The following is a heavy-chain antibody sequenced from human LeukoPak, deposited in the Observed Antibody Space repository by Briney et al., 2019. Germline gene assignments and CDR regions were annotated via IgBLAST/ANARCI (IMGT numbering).Heavy chain of an antibody. CDR3: AKDSDLTTVTTYWDY. Sequence: GGSLRLSCAASGFPFSVAWMHWFRQVPGKGLMWVSRIMTDETTTYADSVRGRFSISRDNAKNTVYLQMNSLRAEDTAVYYCAKDSDLTTVTTYWDYWGQGTLVTVSS. D-gene: IGHD4-17*01. V-gene: IGHV3-74*01. CDR2: IMTDETT. CDR1: GFPFSVAW. J-gene: IGHJ4*02.